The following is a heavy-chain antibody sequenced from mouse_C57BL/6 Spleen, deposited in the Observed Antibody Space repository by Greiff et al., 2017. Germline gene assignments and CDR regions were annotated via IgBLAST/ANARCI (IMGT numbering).Heavy chain of an antibody. J-gene: IGHJ4*01. CDR1: GFSLTSYG. CDR2: IWSDGST. CDR3: ARHPYDYDGMDY. Sequence: QVQLKESGPGLVAPSQSLSITCTVSGFSLTSYGVHWVRQPPGKGLEWLVVIWSDGSTTYNSALKSRLSISKDNSKSQVFLKMNSLQTDDTAMYXCARHPYDYDGMDYWGQGTSVTVSS. V-gene: IGHV2-6-1*01.